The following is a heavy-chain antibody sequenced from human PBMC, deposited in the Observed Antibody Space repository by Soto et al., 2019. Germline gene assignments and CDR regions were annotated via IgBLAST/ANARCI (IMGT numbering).Heavy chain of an antibody. CDR3: ARDGRGVGAAHFDY. D-gene: IGHD2-15*01. CDR1: GGSISGYY. CDR2: IHASGST. J-gene: IGHJ4*02. V-gene: IGHV4-4*07. Sequence: SETLSLTCTVSGGSISGYYWSWIRQPAGKGLEWIGRIHASGSTNYNPSLKSRVTMSVDTSKNQLSLKLGSVTAADTAVYYCARDGRGVGAAHFDYWGQGTLVT.